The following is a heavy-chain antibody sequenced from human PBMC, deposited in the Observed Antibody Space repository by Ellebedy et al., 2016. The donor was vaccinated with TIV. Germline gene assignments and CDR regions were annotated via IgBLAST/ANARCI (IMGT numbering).Heavy chain of an antibody. Sequence: SETLSLXXAVYGGSFSGYYWTWIRQSPGKGLEWIGEVNHSGSTNYNPSLKSRLTISVDTSKNQFSLRLSSVTAADTAVYYCARGLTTVASTLLFDWWGLGTLVTVSS. CDR2: VNHSGST. V-gene: IGHV4-34*01. CDR1: GGSFSGYY. D-gene: IGHD6-19*01. CDR3: ARGLTTVASTLLFDW. J-gene: IGHJ4*02.